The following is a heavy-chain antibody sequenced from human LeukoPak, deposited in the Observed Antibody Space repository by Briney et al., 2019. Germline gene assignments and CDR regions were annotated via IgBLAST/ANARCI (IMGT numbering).Heavy chain of an antibody. J-gene: IGHJ4*01. V-gene: IGHV4-59*01. CDR3: ARVSSGYSSREFDY. D-gene: IGHD6-13*01. CDR1: GGSLSSFY. Sequence: KPSETLSLTWTVSGGSLSSFYWRWIREPPGKGMEGSGYIYYSWSTNHNPSLKSRVTISVDTSKNQFSLKLSSVTAADTAVYYCARVSSGYSSREFDYWGHGTLVTVSS. CDR2: IYYSWST.